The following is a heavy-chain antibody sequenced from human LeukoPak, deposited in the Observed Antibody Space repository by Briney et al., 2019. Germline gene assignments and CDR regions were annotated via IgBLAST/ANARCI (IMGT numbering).Heavy chain of an antibody. V-gene: IGHV4-39*07. CDR1: GGSISIRTFY. CDR3: AKEGGAVRGTEYFQH. CDR2: ISYSGST. J-gene: IGHJ1*01. Sequence: SETLSLTCAVSGGSISIRTFYWGRIRQPPEKGLEWIGSISYSGSTYYNPSLKNRVIISVDTSKNQCSLKLNSVTAADTAVYYCAKEGGAVRGTEYFQHWGQGTLVTVSS. D-gene: IGHD3-10*01.